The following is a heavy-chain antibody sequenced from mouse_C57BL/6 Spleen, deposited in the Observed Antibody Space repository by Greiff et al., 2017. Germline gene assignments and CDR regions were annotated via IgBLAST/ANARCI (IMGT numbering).Heavy chain of an antibody. D-gene: IGHD1-1*01. CDR2: ISYSGST. J-gene: IGHJ2*01. Sequence: VQLQQSGPGMVKPSQSLSLTCTVTGYSITSGYDWHWIRHFPGNKLEWMGYISYSGSTNYNPSLKSRISITHDTSKNHFFLKLNSVTTEDTATYYCAIGSSLDYWGQGTTLTVSS. V-gene: IGHV3-1*01. CDR3: AIGSSLDY. CDR1: GYSITSGYD.